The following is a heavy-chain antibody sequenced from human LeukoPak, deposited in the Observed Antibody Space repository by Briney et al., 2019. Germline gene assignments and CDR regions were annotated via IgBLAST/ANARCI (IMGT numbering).Heavy chain of an antibody. Sequence: GGSLRLSCAASGFIFSDYSLRWVRQAPAKGLEWVAVISYDGTEKYYADSVKGRFTISRDRSKNTLLLQMNGLTPEDTAIYYCVRDATTSSSSDFDHWGQGTLVTVSA. CDR2: ISYDGTEK. CDR1: GFIFSDYS. V-gene: IGHV3-30*04. CDR3: VRDATTSSSSDFDH. D-gene: IGHD6-6*01. J-gene: IGHJ4*02.